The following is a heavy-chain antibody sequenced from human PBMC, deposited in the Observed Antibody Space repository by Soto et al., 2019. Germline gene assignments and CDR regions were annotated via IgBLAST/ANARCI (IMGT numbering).Heavy chain of an antibody. CDR3: ASTDLPLGYCSGGSCYLFDY. Sequence: QVQLVQSGAEVKKPGSSVKVSCKASGGTFSSYAISWVRQAPGQGLEWMGGIIPIFGTANYAQKFQGRVTITTAQSTRTAYMALRSRRSEDTAVYYCASTDLPLGYCSGGSCYLFDYWGQGTLVTVSS. J-gene: IGHJ4*02. V-gene: IGHV1-69*05. D-gene: IGHD2-15*01. CDR2: IIPIFGTA. CDR1: GGTFSSYA.